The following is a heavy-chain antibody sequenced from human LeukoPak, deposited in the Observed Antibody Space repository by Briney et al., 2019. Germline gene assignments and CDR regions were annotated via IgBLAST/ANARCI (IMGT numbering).Heavy chain of an antibody. CDR1: GGSFSGYY. V-gene: IGHV4-34*01. Sequence: PSETLSLTCAVYGGSFSGYYWSWIRQPPGQGLEWIGSIYYSGTTYYNLSLKSRVTLSVDTSQNQFSLKLSSVTAADTAIYFCARSLGANTWVGNWFDPWGQGTLVTVSP. D-gene: IGHD3-10*01. J-gene: IGHJ5*02. CDR3: ARSLGANTWVGNWFDP. CDR2: IYYSGTT.